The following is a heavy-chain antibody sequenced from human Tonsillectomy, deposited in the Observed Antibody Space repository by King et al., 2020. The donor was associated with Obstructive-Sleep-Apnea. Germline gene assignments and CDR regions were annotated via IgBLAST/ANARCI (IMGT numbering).Heavy chain of an antibody. CDR1: GGSISSYY. V-gene: IGHV4-59*01. J-gene: IGHJ4*02. CDR2: IYYSGST. D-gene: IGHD6-19*01. CDR3: ARDREGIAVA. Sequence: QLQESGPGLVKPSETLSLTCTVSGGSISSYYWSWIRQPPGKGLEWIGYIYYSGSTNYNPSLKSRVTISVDTSKNQFSLKLSSVTAADTAVYYCARDREGIAVAWGQGTLVTVSS.